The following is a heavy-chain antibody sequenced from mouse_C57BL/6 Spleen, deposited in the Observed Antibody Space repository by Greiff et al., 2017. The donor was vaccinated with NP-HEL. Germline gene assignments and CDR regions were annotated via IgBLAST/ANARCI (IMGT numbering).Heavy chain of an antibody. CDR3: SYDYHYYAMDY. V-gene: IGHV1-15*01. J-gene: IGHJ4*01. CDR2: IDPETGGP. Sequence: QVQLQQSGAELVRPGASVTLSCKASGYTFTDYEMHWVKQTPVHGLEWIGAIDPETGGPAYNQKFKGKAILTADKSSSTAYMELRSLTSEDSAVYYCSYDYHYYAMDYWGQGTSVTVSS. D-gene: IGHD2-4*01. CDR1: GYTFTDYE.